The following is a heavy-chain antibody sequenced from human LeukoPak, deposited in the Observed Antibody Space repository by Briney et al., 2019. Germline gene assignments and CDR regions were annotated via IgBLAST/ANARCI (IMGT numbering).Heavy chain of an antibody. V-gene: IGHV3-48*04. Sequence: GGSLRLSCAASGFTFSSYSMNWVRQAPGKGLEWVSYISSSSSTIYYADSVKGRFTISRDNAKNSLYLQMNSLRAEDTAVYYCATHGGNQPLNRHWYFDLWGRGTLVTVSS. D-gene: IGHD4-23*01. CDR3: ATHGGNQPLNRHWYFDL. J-gene: IGHJ2*01. CDR2: ISSSSSTI. CDR1: GFTFSSYS.